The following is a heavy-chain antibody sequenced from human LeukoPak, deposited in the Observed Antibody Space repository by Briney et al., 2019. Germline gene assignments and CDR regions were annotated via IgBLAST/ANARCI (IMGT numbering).Heavy chain of an antibody. V-gene: IGHV3-23*01. J-gene: IGHJ4*02. CDR2: IIGSGDRT. CDR3: AKRGPAGAGKSPDYFDY. D-gene: IGHD6-19*01. Sequence: GGSLRLSCAASGCTFSSYVMSWVRQAPGKGLEWVSAIIGSGDRTYYTDSVKGRFTISRDNSKNTVYLQMNSLRAEDTAVYYCAKRGPAGAGKSPDYFDYWGQGTLVTVSS. CDR1: GCTFSSYV.